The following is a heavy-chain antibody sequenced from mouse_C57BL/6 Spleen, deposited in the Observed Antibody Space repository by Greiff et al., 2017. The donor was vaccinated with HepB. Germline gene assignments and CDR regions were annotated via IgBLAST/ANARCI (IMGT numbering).Heavy chain of an antibody. V-gene: IGHV5-6*01. Sequence: EVQVVESGGDLVKPGGSLKLSCAASGFTFSSYGMSWVRQTPDKRLEWVATISSGGSYTYYPDSVKGRFTISRDNAKNTLYLQMSSLKSEDTAMYYCARLDEYDVEGYAMDYWGQGTSVTVSS. CDR3: ARLDEYDVEGYAMDY. CDR2: ISSGGSYT. D-gene: IGHD2-4*01. J-gene: IGHJ4*01. CDR1: GFTFSSYG.